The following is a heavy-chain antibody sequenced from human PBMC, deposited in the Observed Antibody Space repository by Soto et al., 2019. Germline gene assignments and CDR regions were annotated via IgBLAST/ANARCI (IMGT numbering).Heavy chain of an antibody. J-gene: IGHJ5*02. Sequence: QVQLQESGPGLVKPSETLSLTCTVSGGSITSYYWSWIRQPPGKGLEWIGYIYYSGSTNYNPSLKSRVTMSVDTSKNQFSLKLSSVAAADTAVYYCARVMNWFDPWGQGTLVTVSS. CDR3: ARVMNWFDP. CDR1: GGSITSYY. V-gene: IGHV4-59*01. CDR2: IYYSGST. D-gene: IGHD2-21*01.